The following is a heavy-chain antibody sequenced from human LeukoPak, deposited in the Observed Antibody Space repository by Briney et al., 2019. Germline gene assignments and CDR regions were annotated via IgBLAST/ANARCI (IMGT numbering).Heavy chain of an antibody. V-gene: IGHV1-46*01. D-gene: IGHD1-26*01. J-gene: IGHJ3*02. CDR1: GYTFTSYY. CDR2: INPSGGSA. CDR3: AGGIVKAFDI. Sequence: ASVKVSCKASGYTFTSYYMHWVRQAPGQGLEWMGIINPSGGSASYAQKFQGRVTMTRDTSTSTVYMELSSLRSDDTAVYYCAGGIVKAFDIWGQGTMITVSS.